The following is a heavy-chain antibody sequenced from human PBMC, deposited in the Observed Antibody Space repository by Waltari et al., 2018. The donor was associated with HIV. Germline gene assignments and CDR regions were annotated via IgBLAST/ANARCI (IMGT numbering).Heavy chain of an antibody. CDR2: INTDGSST. Sequence: EVQLVESGGGLVQPGGSLRLSCADSAFPFRSYYMHWVSQAPGKGLVWVSRINTDGSSTSYADSVKGRFTISRDNAKNTLYLQMSSLRAEDTAVYYCTRLGGSNEVDYWGQGTLVTVSS. J-gene: IGHJ4*02. D-gene: IGHD5-12*01. CDR1: AFPFRSYY. V-gene: IGHV3-74*01. CDR3: TRLGGSNEVDY.